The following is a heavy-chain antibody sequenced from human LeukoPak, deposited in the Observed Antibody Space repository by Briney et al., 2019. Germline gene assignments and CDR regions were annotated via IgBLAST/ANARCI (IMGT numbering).Heavy chain of an antibody. V-gene: IGHV4-34*01. CDR2: INHSGST. Sequence: PSETLSLTCAVYGGSFSGYYWSWIRQPPGKGLEWIGEINHSGSTNYNPSLKSRVTMSVDTSKNQFSLKLSSVTAADTAVYYCAGGWLVPHFDYWGQGTLVTVSS. CDR1: GGSFSGYY. CDR3: AGGWLVPHFDY. D-gene: IGHD5-24*01. J-gene: IGHJ4*02.